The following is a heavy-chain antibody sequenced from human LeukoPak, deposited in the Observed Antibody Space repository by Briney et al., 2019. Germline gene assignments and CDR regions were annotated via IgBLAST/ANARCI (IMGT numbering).Heavy chain of an antibody. CDR2: ISSSGSTI. CDR1: GFTFSDYY. CDR3: AKGMKYSYGPDDAFDI. D-gene: IGHD5-18*01. V-gene: IGHV3-11*01. Sequence: GGSLRLSCAASGFTFSDYYMSWIRQAPGKGLEWVSYISSSGSTIYYADSVKGRFTISRDNAKNSLYLQMNSLRAEDMALYYCAKGMKYSYGPDDAFDIWGQGTMVTVSS. J-gene: IGHJ3*02.